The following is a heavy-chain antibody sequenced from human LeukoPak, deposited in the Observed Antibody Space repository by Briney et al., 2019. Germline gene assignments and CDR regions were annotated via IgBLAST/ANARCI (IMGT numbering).Heavy chain of an antibody. CDR1: GFTFSSYA. V-gene: IGHV3-30-3*01. Sequence: GGSLRLSCAASGFTFSSYAMHWVRQAPGKGLEWVAVISYDGSNKYYADSVKGRFTISRDNSKNTLYLQMNSLRAEDTAVYYCAKDRVVPAAMEFVGRYYYYGMDVWGQGTTVTVSS. D-gene: IGHD2-2*01. CDR3: AKDRVVPAAMEFVGRYYYYGMDV. J-gene: IGHJ6*02. CDR2: ISYDGSNK.